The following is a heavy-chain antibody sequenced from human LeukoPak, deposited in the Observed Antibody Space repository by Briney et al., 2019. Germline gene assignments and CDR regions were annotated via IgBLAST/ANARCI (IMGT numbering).Heavy chain of an antibody. D-gene: IGHD6-19*01. J-gene: IGHJ4*02. CDR3: ASSVAGSVDY. CDR1: GDSISSSSYY. CDR2: IYYSGST. V-gene: IGHV4-39*01. Sequence: SETLSLTCTVSGDSISSSSYYWGWLRQPPGKGLEWIGSIYYSGSTYYNPSLKSRVTISVGTSKNQFSLKLSSVTAADTAVYYCASSVAGSVDYWGQGTLVTVSS.